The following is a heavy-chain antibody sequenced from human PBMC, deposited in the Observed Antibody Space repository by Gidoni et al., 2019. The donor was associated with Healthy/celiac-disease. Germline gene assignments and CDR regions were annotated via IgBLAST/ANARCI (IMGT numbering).Heavy chain of an antibody. D-gene: IGHD6-13*01. V-gene: IGHV3-49*03. CDR3: TRLDIKEQLGSDY. J-gene: IGHJ4*02. Sequence: EVQLVESGGGLVQPGRSLRLSCTASGFTFRDYAMSWFRQAPGKGLEWVGFIRSKPYGGTTEYAASVKGRFTISRDDSKSIAYLQMNSLKTEDTAVYYCTRLDIKEQLGSDYWGQGTLVTVSS. CDR2: IRSKPYGGTT. CDR1: GFTFRDYA.